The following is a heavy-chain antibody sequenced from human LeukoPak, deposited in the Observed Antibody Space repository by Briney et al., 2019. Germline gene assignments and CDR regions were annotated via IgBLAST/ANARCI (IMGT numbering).Heavy chain of an antibody. CDR1: GFTSRSHW. V-gene: IGHV3-7*05. CDR2: IKEDGSEK. J-gene: IGHJ4*02. Sequence: GGSLRLSCAASGFTSRSHWMSWVRLAPGKGLEWVANIKEDGSEKYYVDSVKGRFIIFRDNGKNSLYLQMNSLRVEDTAVYYYARVMRAVAAFDYWGQGTLVTVSS. CDR3: ARVMRAVAAFDY. D-gene: IGHD6-19*01.